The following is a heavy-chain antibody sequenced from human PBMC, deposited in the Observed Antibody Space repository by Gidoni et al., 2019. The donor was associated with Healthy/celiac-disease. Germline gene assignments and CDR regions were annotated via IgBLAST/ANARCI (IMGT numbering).Heavy chain of an antibody. D-gene: IGHD3-22*01. CDR1: GGTFSSYA. CDR3: ARDRVEALTYYDGSGYAFDI. CDR2: IIPVLGIA. J-gene: IGHJ3*02. Sequence: QVQLVQSGAEVKKPGSSVKVSCKASGGTFSSYAISWVRQAPGQGLEWMGRIIPVLGIASYAQKFQGRVTITADKSTSRAYMVLSSLRSEDTAVYYCARDRVEALTYYDGSGYAFDIWGQGTMVTVSS. V-gene: IGHV1-69*04.